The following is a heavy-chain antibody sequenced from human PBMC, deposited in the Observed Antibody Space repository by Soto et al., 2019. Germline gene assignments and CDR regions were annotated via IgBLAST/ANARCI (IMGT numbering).Heavy chain of an antibody. Sequence: SETLSLTCTVSGGSISSSSYYWGWIRQPPGKGLEWIGSIYYSGSTYYNPSLKSRVTISVDTSKNQFSLKLSSVTAADTAVYYCASETTSSAGFQHWGQGTLVTVSS. CDR2: IYYSGST. D-gene: IGHD6-19*01. J-gene: IGHJ1*01. CDR3: ASETTSSAGFQH. CDR1: GGSISSSSYY. V-gene: IGHV4-39*01.